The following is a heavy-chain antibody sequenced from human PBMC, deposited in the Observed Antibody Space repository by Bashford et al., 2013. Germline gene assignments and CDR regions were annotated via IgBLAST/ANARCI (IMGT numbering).Heavy chain of an antibody. D-gene: IGHD2-15*01. CDR2: SKSKTDGGTT. CDR3: RSGYDY. V-gene: IGHV3-15*01. Sequence: VRQAPGKGLEWVGRSKSKTDGGTTDYAAAVKGRFTISRDDSKSTLYLQMNSLKSEDTAVYYCRSGYDYWGQGTLVTVSS. J-gene: IGHJ4*02.